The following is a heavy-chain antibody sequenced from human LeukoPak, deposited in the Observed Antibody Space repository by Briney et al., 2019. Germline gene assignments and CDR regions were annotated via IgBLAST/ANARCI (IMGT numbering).Heavy chain of an antibody. CDR1: GGSFSGYY. Sequence: SETLSLTCAVYGGSFSGYYWSWIRQPPGKGLEWIGEINHSGSTNYNPSLKSRVTISVDTSKNQFSLKLSSVTAADTAVYYRARGARLGSEDYWGQGTLVTVSS. J-gene: IGHJ4*02. D-gene: IGHD6-19*01. CDR3: ARGARLGSEDY. V-gene: IGHV4-34*01. CDR2: INHSGST.